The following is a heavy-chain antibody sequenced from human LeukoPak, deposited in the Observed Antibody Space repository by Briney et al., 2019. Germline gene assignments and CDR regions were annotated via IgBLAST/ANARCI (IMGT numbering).Heavy chain of an antibody. V-gene: IGHV4-39*01. J-gene: IGHJ5*02. Sequence: LRLSCAASGFTFSDYYISWIRQPPGKGLEWIGSIYYSGSTYYNPSLKSRVTISVDTSKNQFSLKLSSVTAADTAVYYCARLRDHGTYYDFWSGYRNWFDPWGQGTLVTVSS. D-gene: IGHD3-3*01. CDR3: ARLRDHGTYYDFWSGYRNWFDP. CDR2: IYYSGST. CDR1: GFTFSDYY.